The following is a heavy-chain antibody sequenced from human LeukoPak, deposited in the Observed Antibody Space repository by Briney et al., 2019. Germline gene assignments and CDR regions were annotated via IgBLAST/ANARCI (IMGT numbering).Heavy chain of an antibody. D-gene: IGHD6-13*01. J-gene: IGHJ4*02. CDR1: GGSINNYY. Sequence: KPSETLSLTCTVSGGSINNYYWSWIRQPAGKGLEWIGRIYTRGSTNYNPSLKSRVTMSVDTSKNQFSLKLSSVTAADTAVYYCARQGSSSWYRPFDYWGQGTLVTVPS. V-gene: IGHV4-4*07. CDR2: IYTRGST. CDR3: ARQGSSSWYRPFDY.